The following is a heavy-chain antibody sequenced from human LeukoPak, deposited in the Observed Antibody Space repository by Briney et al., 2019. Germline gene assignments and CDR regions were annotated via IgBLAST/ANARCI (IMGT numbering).Heavy chain of an antibody. D-gene: IGHD3-10*01. CDR2: IYTSGST. J-gene: IGHJ3*02. Sequence: SQTLSLTCTVSGGSISSRSYYWSWIRQPAGKGLEWIGRIYTSGSTNYNPSLKSRVTMSVDTSKNQFSLKLSSVTAADTAVYYCARDNVLLEGAFDIWGQGTMVTVSS. CDR1: GGSISSRSYY. CDR3: ARDNVLLEGAFDI. V-gene: IGHV4-61*02.